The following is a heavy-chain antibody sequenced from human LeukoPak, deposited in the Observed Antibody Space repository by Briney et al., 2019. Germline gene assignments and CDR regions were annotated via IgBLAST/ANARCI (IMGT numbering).Heavy chain of an antibody. V-gene: IGHV3-30*02. Sequence: GGSLRLSCAASGFTFSSYGMHWVRQAPGKGLEWVAFIRYDGSNKYYADSVKGRFTISRDNSKNTLYLQMNSLRAEDTAVYYCAKAPLSLGPLDFDYWGQGTLVTVSS. CDR3: AKAPLSLGPLDFDY. CDR1: GFTFSSYG. J-gene: IGHJ4*02. D-gene: IGHD1-1*01. CDR2: IRYDGSNK.